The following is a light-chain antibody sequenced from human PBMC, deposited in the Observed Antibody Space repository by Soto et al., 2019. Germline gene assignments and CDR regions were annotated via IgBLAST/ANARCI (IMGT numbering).Light chain of an antibody. J-gene: IGKJ1*01. V-gene: IGKV3-11*01. Sequence: LTQSPATLSLSPGERATLCCRASQSVSSYLAWYQQKPGQAPRLLIYDASNRATGIPARFSGSGSGTDFTLTISSLEPEDFAVYYCQQYSDWPRTFGQGTKVDIK. CDR3: QQYSDWPRT. CDR2: DAS. CDR1: QSVSSY.